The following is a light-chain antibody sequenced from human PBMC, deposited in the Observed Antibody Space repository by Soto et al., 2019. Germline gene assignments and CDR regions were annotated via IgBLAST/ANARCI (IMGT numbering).Light chain of an antibody. CDR2: DAS. J-gene: IGKJ1*01. V-gene: IGKV1-9*01. Sequence: DIQLTQSPSFLSASVGDRVTITCRASQGISNYLARYQQKPGKAPKLLIYDASSLESGVPSRFSGSGSGTEFTLTISSLQPDDFATYYCQQYNNYSTFGQGTKVDIK. CDR1: QGISNY. CDR3: QQYNNYST.